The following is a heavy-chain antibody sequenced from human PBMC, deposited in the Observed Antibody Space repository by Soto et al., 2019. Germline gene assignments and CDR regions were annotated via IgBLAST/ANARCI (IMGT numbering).Heavy chain of an antibody. V-gene: IGHV4-31*03. CDR2: IYYSGST. CDR3: ARAPPSATGHFDY. D-gene: IGHD2-2*01. CDR1: GGSISRGGYY. Sequence: SETLSLTCTVSGGSISRGGYYWSWIRQHPWKGLEWIGYIYYSGSTYYNPSLKSRVTISVDTSKNQFSLKLGSVTAADTAVYYCARAPPSATGHFDYWGQGXLVTVYS. J-gene: IGHJ4*02.